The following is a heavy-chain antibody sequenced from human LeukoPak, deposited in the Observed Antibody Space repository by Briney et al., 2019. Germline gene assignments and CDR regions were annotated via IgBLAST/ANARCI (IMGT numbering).Heavy chain of an antibody. V-gene: IGHV3-7*03. Sequence: GGPLRLSCAASGFTFSSYWTSWVRQAPGKGLEWVANIKQDGSEKYYVDSVKGRFTISRDNAKNSLYLQMNSLRAEDTAVYYCARGGGYSYGYYFDYWGQGTLVTVSS. CDR3: ARGGGYSYGYYFDY. CDR2: IKQDGSEK. CDR1: GFTFSSYW. J-gene: IGHJ4*02. D-gene: IGHD5-18*01.